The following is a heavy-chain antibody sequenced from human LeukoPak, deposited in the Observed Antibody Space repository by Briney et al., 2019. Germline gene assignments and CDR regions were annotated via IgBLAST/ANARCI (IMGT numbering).Heavy chain of an antibody. CDR3: ARDRLHYGEYEKTFDN. CDR2: ISYDGNNK. J-gene: IGHJ4*02. Sequence: GGSLRLSCAASGFTFGSYAMHWVRQAPGRGLEWVALISYDGNNKYYADSVKGRFTISRDNSKNTLYPQMNSLRAEDTAVYYCARDRLHYGEYEKTFDNWGEGTLVTVSS. D-gene: IGHD4-17*01. CDR1: GFTFGSYA. V-gene: IGHV3-30*04.